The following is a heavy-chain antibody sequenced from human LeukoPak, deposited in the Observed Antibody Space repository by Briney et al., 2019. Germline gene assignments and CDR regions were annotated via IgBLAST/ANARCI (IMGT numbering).Heavy chain of an antibody. Sequence: GRSLRLSCAASGFTFSSYWMHWVRQPPGKGLVWVSRIDTDGTTTTYADSVKGRFTISRDNAKNTLYLQMNSLRAEDTAVYYCARIFCNVGSCLDYWGQGTLVTVSS. D-gene: IGHD2-15*01. CDR2: IDTDGTTT. CDR1: GFTFSSYW. J-gene: IGHJ4*02. CDR3: ARIFCNVGSCLDY. V-gene: IGHV3-74*03.